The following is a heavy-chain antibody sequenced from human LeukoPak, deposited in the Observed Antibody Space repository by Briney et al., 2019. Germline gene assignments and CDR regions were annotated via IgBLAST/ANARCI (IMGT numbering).Heavy chain of an antibody. CDR3: TRGSGKAAAGTDY. D-gene: IGHD6-13*01. V-gene: IGHV1-2*02. Sequence: ASVKVSCKTSGYTFTDYLMNWVRQAPGQGLEWMGWITGNSGGTNYAQKFQGRVTMTRDTSITTAYMELRGLTSDDTAVYYCTRGSGKAAAGTDYWGQGALVTVSS. CDR1: GYTFTDYL. CDR2: ITGNSGGT. J-gene: IGHJ4*02.